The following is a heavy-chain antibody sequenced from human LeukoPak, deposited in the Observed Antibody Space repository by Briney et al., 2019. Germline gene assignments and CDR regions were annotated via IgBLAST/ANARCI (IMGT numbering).Heavy chain of an antibody. J-gene: IGHJ4*02. Sequence: VASVKVSCKASGYTFTSYGISWVRQAPGQGLEWTGWISPYNGNTNYAQKLQGRVTMTTDTSTSTAYMELRSLRSDDTAVYYCAREMATIVNQFDYWGQGTLVTVSS. CDR2: ISPYNGNT. CDR1: GYTFTSYG. D-gene: IGHD5-24*01. CDR3: AREMATIVNQFDY. V-gene: IGHV1-18*01.